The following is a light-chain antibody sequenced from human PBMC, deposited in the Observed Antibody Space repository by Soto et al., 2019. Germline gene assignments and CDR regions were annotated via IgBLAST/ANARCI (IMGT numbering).Light chain of an antibody. CDR1: QSVSSN. Sequence: EAVMTQSPATLSVSPCEIATLSCSSSQSVSSNLAWHQQKPGQAPRILMYDASTRATGIPARFSGSGSGTEFTLTISSLQSEDFAVYYCQQYNNWPPMTFGPGTKVDI. CDR2: DAS. V-gene: IGKV3-15*01. J-gene: IGKJ3*01. CDR3: QQYNNWPPMT.